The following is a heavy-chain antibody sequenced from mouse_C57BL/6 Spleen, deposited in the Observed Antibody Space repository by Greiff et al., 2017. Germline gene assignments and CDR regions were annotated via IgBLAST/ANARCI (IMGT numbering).Heavy chain of an antibody. Sequence: LQESGPELVKPGASVKISCKASGYSFTDYNMNWVKQSNGKSLEWIGVINPNYGTTSYNQKFKGKATLTVDQSSSTAYMQLNSLTSEDSAVYYSARSAAQASAWFAYWGQGTLVTVSA. V-gene: IGHV1-39*01. CDR2: INPNYGTT. CDR1: GYSFTDYN. D-gene: IGHD3-2*02. J-gene: IGHJ3*01. CDR3: ARSAAQASAWFAY.